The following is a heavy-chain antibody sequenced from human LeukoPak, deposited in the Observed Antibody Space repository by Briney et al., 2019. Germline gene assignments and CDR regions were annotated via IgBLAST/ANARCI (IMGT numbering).Heavy chain of an antibody. D-gene: IGHD3-10*01. Sequence: PSETLSLTCTVSGDSIITSTYYWGWIRQPPGKGLEWIGTIYYIGNTYHNPSLKSRVTISVDTSKNQFSLKLSSVTAADTAVYYCARHLIVMVRGVITDYFDYWGQGTLVSVSS. CDR2: IYYIGNT. CDR3: ARHLIVMVRGVITDYFDY. V-gene: IGHV4-39*01. CDR1: GDSIITSTYY. J-gene: IGHJ4*02.